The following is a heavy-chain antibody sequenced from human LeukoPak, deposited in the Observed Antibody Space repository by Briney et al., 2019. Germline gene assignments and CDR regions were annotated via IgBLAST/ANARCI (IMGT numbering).Heavy chain of an antibody. J-gene: IGHJ4*02. V-gene: IGHV3-48*04. CDR3: ARDSDIQPRR. D-gene: IGHD5-18*01. Sequence: GGSLRLSCAASGFTFSSYSMNWVRQAPGKGLEWVSYISSSGSTIYYADSVKGRFTISRDNAKNSLYLQMNSLRAEDTAVYYCARDSDIQPRRWGQGTLVTVSS. CDR1: GFTFSSYS. CDR2: ISSSGSTI.